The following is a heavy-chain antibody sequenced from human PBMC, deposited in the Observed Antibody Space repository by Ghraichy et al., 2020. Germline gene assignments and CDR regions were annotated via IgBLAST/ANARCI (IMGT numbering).Heavy chain of an antibody. J-gene: IGHJ4*02. CDR1: GFTFSTYN. D-gene: IGHD1-14*01. V-gene: IGHV3-48*02. Sequence: GGSLRLSCSASGFTFSTYNMNWVRQAPGKGLEWVSYISSSSTIYYADSVKGRFTISRDNAKNSLYLQLNSLRDEYMAVYYCARVRTLLTRNSGYWIEYWVQGTLVTVSS. CDR2: ISSSSTI. CDR3: ARVRTLLTRNSGYWIEY.